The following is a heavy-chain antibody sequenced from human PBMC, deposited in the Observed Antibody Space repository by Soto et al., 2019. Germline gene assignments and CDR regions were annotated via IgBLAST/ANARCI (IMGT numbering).Heavy chain of an antibody. CDR2: ISAYSGNT. V-gene: IGHV1-18*01. D-gene: IGHD3-9*01. Sequence: ASVKVSCKASGYTFTSYGISWVRQAPGQGLEWMGWISAYSGNTNYAQKLQGRVTMTTDTSTSTAYMELRSLRSDDTAVYYCARDYDILTGPMGQTSFDPWGQGTLVTVSS. CDR1: GYTFTSYG. J-gene: IGHJ5*02. CDR3: ARDYDILTGPMGQTSFDP.